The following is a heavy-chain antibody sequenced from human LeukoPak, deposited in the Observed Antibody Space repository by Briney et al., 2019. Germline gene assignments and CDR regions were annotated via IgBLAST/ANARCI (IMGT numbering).Heavy chain of an antibody. CDR1: GFTFSSYG. CDR3: ARDPFMGTSKWEWPGDI. Sequence: GGSLRLSCAASGFTFSSYGMHWVRQAPGKGLEWVAFIRHEGSNKYYADSVKGRFTISRDNSKNSLYLQMNSLRAEDTAVYYCARDPFMGTSKWEWPGDIWGQGTMVTVSS. D-gene: IGHD1-26*01. J-gene: IGHJ3*02. V-gene: IGHV3-30*02. CDR2: IRHEGSNK.